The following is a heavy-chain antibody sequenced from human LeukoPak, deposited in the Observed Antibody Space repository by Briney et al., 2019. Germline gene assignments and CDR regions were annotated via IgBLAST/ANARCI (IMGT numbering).Heavy chain of an antibody. V-gene: IGHV4-61*02. D-gene: IGHD1-26*01. CDR2: IYTSGST. Sequence: SETLSLTCTVSGGSISSGSYYWSWIRQPAGKGLEWIGRIYTSGSTNYNPSLKSRVTISVDTSKNQFSLKLSSVTAADTAVYYCARDYRLTQIQYWGQGTLVTVPS. J-gene: IGHJ1*01. CDR1: GGSISSGSYY. CDR3: ARDYRLTQIQY.